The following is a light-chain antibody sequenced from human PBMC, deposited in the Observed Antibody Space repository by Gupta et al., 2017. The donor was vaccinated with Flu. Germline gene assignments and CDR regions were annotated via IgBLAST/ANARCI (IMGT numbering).Light chain of an antibody. CDR1: QSVGSN. V-gene: IGKV3-15*01. CDR2: DAS. Sequence: EIVMTQSPATLSVSPGERATLSCTASQSVGSNLAWYQQRPGQAPRLLMYDASIRAPGFSVRFSGSGSGTEFTLTISSLQSEDFAVDYCQQYDDWPPEYTFGQGTKLEIK. CDR3: QQYDDWPPEYT. J-gene: IGKJ2*01.